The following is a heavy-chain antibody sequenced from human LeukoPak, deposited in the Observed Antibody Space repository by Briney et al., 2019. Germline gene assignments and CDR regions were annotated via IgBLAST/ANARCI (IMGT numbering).Heavy chain of an antibody. D-gene: IGHD6-19*01. V-gene: IGHV3-48*03. Sequence: GGSLRLSCAASGFTFSSYEMNWVRQAPGKGLEWVSYISSSGSTIYYADSVKGRFTISRDNAKNSLYLQMNSLRAEDTSVYYCARWYNSNWFDPWGQGTLVTVSS. J-gene: IGHJ5*02. CDR2: ISSSGSTI. CDR3: ARWYNSNWFDP. CDR1: GFTFSSYE.